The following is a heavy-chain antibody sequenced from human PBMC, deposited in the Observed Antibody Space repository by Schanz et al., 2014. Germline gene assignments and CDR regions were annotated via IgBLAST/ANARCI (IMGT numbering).Heavy chain of an antibody. D-gene: IGHD6-13*01. J-gene: IGHJ4*02. CDR2: ISAYNGNT. Sequence: QVQLVQSGAEVKKPGSSMKVSCKASGGTFSTYPINWVRQAPGQGLEWMGWISAYNGNTNYAQKLQGRVTMTTDTSTSTAYMELRSLRSDDTALYYCARDSGSSSWYPSDYWGQGTLVTVSS. CDR3: ARDSGSSSWYPSDY. CDR1: GGTFSTYP. V-gene: IGHV1-18*04.